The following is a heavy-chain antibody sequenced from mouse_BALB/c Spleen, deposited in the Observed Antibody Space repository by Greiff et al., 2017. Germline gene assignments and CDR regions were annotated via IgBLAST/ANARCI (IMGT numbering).Heavy chain of an antibody. CDR1: GYSITSDYA. J-gene: IGHJ3*01. Sequence: EVKLVESGPGLVKPSQSLSLTCTVTGYSITSDYAWNWIRQFPGNKLEWMGYISYSGSTSYNPSLKSRISITRDTSKNQFFLQLNSVTTEDTATYYCARARTAWFAYWGQGTLVTVSA. CDR3: ARARTAWFAY. D-gene: IGHD4-1*01. V-gene: IGHV3-2*02. CDR2: ISYSGST.